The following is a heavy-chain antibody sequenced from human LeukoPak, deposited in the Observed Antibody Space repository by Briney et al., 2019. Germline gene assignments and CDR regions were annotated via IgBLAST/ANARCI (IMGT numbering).Heavy chain of an antibody. CDR1: DGSISSYY. Sequence: SETLSLTCTVSDGSISSYYWSWIRQPPGKGLEWIGYIYYSGSTNYNPSLKSRVTISVDTSKNQFSLKLSSVTAADTAVYYCTRHPGGNAAHRFDYWGQGFLVTVSS. D-gene: IGHD4-23*01. CDR2: IYYSGST. V-gene: IGHV4-59*08. CDR3: TRHPGGNAAHRFDY. J-gene: IGHJ4*02.